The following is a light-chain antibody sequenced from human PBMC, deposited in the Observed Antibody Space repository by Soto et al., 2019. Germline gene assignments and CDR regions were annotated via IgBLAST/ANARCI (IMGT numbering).Light chain of an antibody. J-gene: IGLJ1*01. CDR2: LNSDGSH. V-gene: IGLV4-69*01. CDR1: SGHSSYA. Sequence: QSVLTQSPSASASLGASVKLTCTLSSGHSSYAIAWHQQQPEKGPRYLMKLNSDGSHSKGDGIPDRFSGSSSGAERYLTISSRQSEDEADYYCQTWGTGPFVFGTGTKLT. CDR3: QTWGTGPFV.